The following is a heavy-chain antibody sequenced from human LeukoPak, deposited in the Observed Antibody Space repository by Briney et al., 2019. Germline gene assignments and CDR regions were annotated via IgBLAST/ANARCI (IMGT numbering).Heavy chain of an antibody. V-gene: IGHV3-30*04. Sequence: GGSLRLSCAASGITFRSYAMHWVRQAPGKGLEWVAVISYDGSNENYADSVKGRFTISRDKSKNTLYLQMNSLRAEDTAMYYCTRGIAMTTLNALDIWGQGTMVTVSS. CDR3: TRGIAMTTLNALDI. D-gene: IGHD1-1*01. CDR1: GITFRSYA. J-gene: IGHJ3*02. CDR2: ISYDGSNE.